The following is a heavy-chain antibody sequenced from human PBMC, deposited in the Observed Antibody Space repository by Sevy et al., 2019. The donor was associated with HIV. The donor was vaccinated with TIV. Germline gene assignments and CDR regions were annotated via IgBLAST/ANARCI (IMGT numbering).Heavy chain of an antibody. CDR3: ATSWSSFGMVRSIGEIDY. CDR1: GYTLTELS. V-gene: IGHV1-24*01. Sequence: ASVKVSCKVSGYTLTELSMHWVRQAPGKGLEWMGGFDPEDGETIYAQKFQGRVTMTKDTSTDTAYMGLSSLRSEDTAVYYGATSWSSFGMVRSIGEIDYCGQGTLVTVSS. J-gene: IGHJ4*02. D-gene: IGHD3-3*01. CDR2: FDPEDGET.